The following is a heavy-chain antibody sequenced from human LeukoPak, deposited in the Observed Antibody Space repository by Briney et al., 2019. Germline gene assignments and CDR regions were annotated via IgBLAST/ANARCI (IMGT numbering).Heavy chain of an antibody. V-gene: IGHV4-59*01. Sequence: KPSETLSLTCTVSGGSISSYYWSWIRQPPGKGLEWIGYIYYSGSTNYNPSLKSRVTISVDTSKNQLSLKLSSVTAADTAVYYCARDLHYGIAAARGFDPWGQGTLVTVSS. CDR3: ARDLHYGIAAARGFDP. CDR2: IYYSGST. D-gene: IGHD6-13*01. J-gene: IGHJ5*02. CDR1: GGSISSYY.